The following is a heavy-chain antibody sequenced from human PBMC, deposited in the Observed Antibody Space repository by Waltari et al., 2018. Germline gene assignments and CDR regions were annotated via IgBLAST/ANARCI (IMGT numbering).Heavy chain of an antibody. V-gene: IGHV1-69*05. Sequence: QVQLVQSGAEVKKPGSSVKVSCKASGGTFSSYAISWVRQAPGQGLEWMGGIIPIFGTANYAQKFQGRVTITTDESTSTAYMELSSLRSEDTAVYYCARGPMAAAGTVYYYYGMDVWGQGTTVTVSS. J-gene: IGHJ6*02. D-gene: IGHD6-13*01. CDR2: IIPIFGTA. CDR3: ARGPMAAAGTVYYYYGMDV. CDR1: GGTFSSYA.